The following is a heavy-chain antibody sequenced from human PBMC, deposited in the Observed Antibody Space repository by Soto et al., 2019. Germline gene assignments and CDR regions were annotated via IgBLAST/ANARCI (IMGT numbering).Heavy chain of an antibody. Sequence: GASVNVSCKASGCTFSSSAISWVRQAPGRGLEWIGWIVVGSGNTNYAQKFQERVTITRDMSTSTAYMELSSLRSEDTAVYYCAAEEDTAMVTALDIWGQGTMVTVSS. CDR3: AAEEDTAMVTALDI. CDR1: GCTFSSSA. CDR2: IVVGSGNT. V-gene: IGHV1-58*02. D-gene: IGHD5-18*01. J-gene: IGHJ3*02.